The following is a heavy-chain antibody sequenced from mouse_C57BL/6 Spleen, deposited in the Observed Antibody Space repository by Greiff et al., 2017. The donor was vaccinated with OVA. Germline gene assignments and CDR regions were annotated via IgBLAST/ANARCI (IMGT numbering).Heavy chain of an antibody. D-gene: IGHD1-1*01. V-gene: IGHV3-6*01. Sequence: EVQLQQSGPGLVKPSQSLSLTCSVTGYSITSGYYWNWIRQFPGNKLEWMGYISYDGSNNYNPSLKNRISITRDTSKNQFFLKLNSVTTEDTATYYCARAGYGSSQAWFAYWGQGTLVTVSA. J-gene: IGHJ3*01. CDR1: GYSITSGYY. CDR2: ISYDGSN. CDR3: ARAGYGSSQAWFAY.